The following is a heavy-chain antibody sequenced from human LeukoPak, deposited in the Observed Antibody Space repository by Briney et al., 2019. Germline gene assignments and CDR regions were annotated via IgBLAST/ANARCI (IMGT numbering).Heavy chain of an antibody. CDR1: GGSISSGGYY. J-gene: IGHJ4*02. Sequence: SETLSLTCTVSGGSISSGGYYWSWIRQHPGQGLEWIGYIYYSGSTYYNPSLKSRVTISVDTSKNQFSLKLSSVTAADTAVYYCARGYGGNIANFFDYWGQGTLVTVSS. V-gene: IGHV4-31*03. D-gene: IGHD4-23*01. CDR3: ARGYGGNIANFFDY. CDR2: IYYSGST.